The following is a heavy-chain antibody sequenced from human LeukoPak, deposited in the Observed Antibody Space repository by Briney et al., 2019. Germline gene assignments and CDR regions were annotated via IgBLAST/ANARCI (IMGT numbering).Heavy chain of an antibody. J-gene: IGHJ4*02. CDR3: AREFGVVIPFDY. V-gene: IGHV4-39*02. D-gene: IGHD3-3*01. CDR1: GGSISSSSYY. Sequence: PSETLSLTCTVSGGSISSSSYYWGWIRQPPGKGLEWIGSIYYSGSTYYNPSLKSRITISEDTSKNQFSLKLSSVTAADTAVYYCAREFGVVIPFDYWGQGTLVTVSS. CDR2: IYYSGST.